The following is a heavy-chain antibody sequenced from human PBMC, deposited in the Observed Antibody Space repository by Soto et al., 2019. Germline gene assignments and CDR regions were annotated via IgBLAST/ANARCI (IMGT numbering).Heavy chain of an antibody. Sequence: QVQLVQSGAEVKKPGASVKVSCKASGYTFTSYGISWVRQAPGQGLEWMGWISAYNGNTNYAQKLQGRGTMTTDTSTSMAYMELRSLRSDDTAVYYCASGYYDILTGYLASFDYWGQGTLVTVSS. J-gene: IGHJ4*02. CDR2: ISAYNGNT. D-gene: IGHD3-9*01. CDR1: GYTFTSYG. CDR3: ASGYYDILTGYLASFDY. V-gene: IGHV1-18*01.